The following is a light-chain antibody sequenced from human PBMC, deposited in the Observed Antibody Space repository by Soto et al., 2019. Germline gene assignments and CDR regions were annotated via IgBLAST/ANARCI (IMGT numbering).Light chain of an antibody. CDR1: SSNIGAGYD. V-gene: IGLV1-40*01. CDR3: QSYDSSLSGYV. Sequence: QSALTQPPSVSGAPGQRVTISCTGSSSNIGAGYDVHWYQQLPGTAPKLLIYANSNRPSGVPGRFSASMSGTSASLAITGLQAEDEADYYCQSYDSSLSGYVFGPGTKVTVL. J-gene: IGLJ1*01. CDR2: ANS.